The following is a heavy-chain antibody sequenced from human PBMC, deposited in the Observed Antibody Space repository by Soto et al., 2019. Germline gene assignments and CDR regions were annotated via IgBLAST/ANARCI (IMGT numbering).Heavy chain of an antibody. J-gene: IGHJ4*01. Sequence: GGCPGLSCAASGFTLSNAWITGALQDPGKGLEWVGRIKSKTDGGTTDYAEPVKGRFAISRDDSNNMVYLQMNSLKIEDTAVYYCTTDSYSTIIIVRFDYWGHGTLVTVSS. D-gene: IGHD3-22*01. V-gene: IGHV3-15*07. CDR2: IKSKTDGGTT. CDR1: GFTLSNAW. CDR3: TTDSYSTIIIVRFDY.